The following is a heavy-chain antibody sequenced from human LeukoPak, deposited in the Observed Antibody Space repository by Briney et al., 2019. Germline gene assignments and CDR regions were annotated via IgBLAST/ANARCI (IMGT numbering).Heavy chain of an antibody. D-gene: IGHD5-18*01. CDR2: INHSGST. CDR1: GGSFSGYY. CDR3: ARADTAMVTRLDY. J-gene: IGHJ4*02. V-gene: IGHV4-34*01. Sequence: ETSETLSLTCAVYGGSFSGYYWSWIRQPPGKGLEWIGEINHSGSTNYNPSLKSRVTISVDTSKNQFSLKLSSVTAADTAVYYCARADTAMVTRLDYWGQGTLVTVSS.